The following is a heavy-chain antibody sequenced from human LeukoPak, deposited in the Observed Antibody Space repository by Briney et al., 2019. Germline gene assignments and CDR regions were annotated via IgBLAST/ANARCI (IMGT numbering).Heavy chain of an antibody. CDR2: IDASGST. V-gene: IGHV4-4*07. CDR1: GASVSSYY. CDR3: ARKDGDI. D-gene: IGHD5-24*01. J-gene: IGHJ3*02. Sequence: PSETLSLTCTVSGASVSSYYWIWIRQPAGRGLEWIGRIDASGSTNYNPSLKSRVTMSVDSSKNQFSLKVSSVTAADTAVYYCARKDGDIWGQGIMVTVSS.